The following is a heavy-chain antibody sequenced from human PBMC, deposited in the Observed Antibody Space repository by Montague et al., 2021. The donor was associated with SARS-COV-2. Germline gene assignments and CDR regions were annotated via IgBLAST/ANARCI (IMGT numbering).Heavy chain of an antibody. CDR2: IRTTGHT. V-gene: IGHV4-61*02. CDR1: GASISTGIYY. Sequence: TLSLTRTVSGASISTGIYYWSWIRQPAGKGLEWIGRIRTTGHTDYNSSLESRVFMSVDTSTNQFSLSLTSVTAADTAVYFCARFGSGTLEFDPWGQGTLVTVSS. D-gene: IGHD3-10*01. CDR3: ARFGSGTLEFDP. J-gene: IGHJ5*02.